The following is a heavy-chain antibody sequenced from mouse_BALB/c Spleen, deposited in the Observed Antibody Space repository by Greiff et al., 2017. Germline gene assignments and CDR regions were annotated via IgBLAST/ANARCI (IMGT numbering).Heavy chain of an antibody. D-gene: IGHD1-1*01. Sequence: VQLQQSGPGLVKPSQSLSLTCSVTGYSITSGYYWNWIRQFPGNKLEWMGYISYDGSNNYNPSLKNRISITRDTSKNQFFLKLNSVTTEDTATYYCAIYDHRDYFDYWGQGTTLTVSS. CDR3: AIYDHRDYFDY. V-gene: IGHV3-6*02. CDR1: GYSITSGYY. CDR2: ISYDGSN. J-gene: IGHJ2*01.